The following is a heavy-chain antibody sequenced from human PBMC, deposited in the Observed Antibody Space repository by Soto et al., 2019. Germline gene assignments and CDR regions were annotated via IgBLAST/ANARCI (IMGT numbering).Heavy chain of an antibody. CDR1: GFTFSIYA. CDR2: IGAGSDGI. V-gene: IGHV3-23*01. J-gene: IGHJ4*02. Sequence: VGSLRLSCAASGFTFSIYAVAWIRQTPGKGLEWVSVIGAGSDGIQYVDSVKGRFSISRDNSKNTLYLHMNSLRAEDTAIYYCAKYSTSGPSRFFDLWGQGTLVTVSS. D-gene: IGHD5-12*01. CDR3: AKYSTSGPSRFFDL.